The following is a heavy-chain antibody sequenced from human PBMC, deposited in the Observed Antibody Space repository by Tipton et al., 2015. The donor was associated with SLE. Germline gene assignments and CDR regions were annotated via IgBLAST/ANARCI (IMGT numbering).Heavy chain of an antibody. CDR1: GFTFSSYS. CDR2: ISTSSSYI. J-gene: IGHJ4*02. V-gene: IGHV3-21*01. D-gene: IGHD5-24*01. Sequence: SLRLSCAASGFTFSSYSMNWVRQAPGKGLEWVSSISTSSSYIYYADSVKGRFTISRDNSKNTLYLQMNSLRAEDTAVYYCARETGDGYNFDYWGQGTLVTVSS. CDR3: ARETGDGYNFDY.